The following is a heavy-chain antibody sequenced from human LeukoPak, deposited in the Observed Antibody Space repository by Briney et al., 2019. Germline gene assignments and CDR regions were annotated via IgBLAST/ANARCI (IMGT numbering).Heavy chain of an antibody. V-gene: IGHV1-46*01. CDR1: GYTFTSYY. CDR2: INPSGGST. Sequence: GASVKVSCKASGYTFTSYYMHWVRQAPGQGLEWMGIINPSGGSTSYAQKFQGKVTMTRDTSTSTVYMELSSLRSEDTAVYYCARDSRDYYGSEGLWGQGTLVTVSS. D-gene: IGHD3-10*01. CDR3: ARDSRDYYGSEGL. J-gene: IGHJ4*02.